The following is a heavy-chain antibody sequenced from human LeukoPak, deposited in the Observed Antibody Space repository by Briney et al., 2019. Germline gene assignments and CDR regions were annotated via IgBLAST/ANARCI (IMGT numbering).Heavy chain of an antibody. J-gene: IGHJ4*02. D-gene: IGHD3-16*01. CDR1: GSSITSVSHY. CDR3: AGRWGNIVGVTYEY. CDR2: IYYTGST. Sequence: SETLSLTCTISGSSITSVSHYWGWIRQPPGKGLEWVGDIYYTGSTYYSPSLRSRVTMSVHTSENQFSLRLNSVTAVDTAVYFRAGRWGNIVGVTYEYWGQGNLVTVSS. V-gene: IGHV4-39*01.